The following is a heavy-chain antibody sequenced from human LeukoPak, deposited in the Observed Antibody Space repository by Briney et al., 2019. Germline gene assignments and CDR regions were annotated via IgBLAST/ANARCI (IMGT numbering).Heavy chain of an antibody. CDR3: ARALRAAARPFDY. CDR2: IYYSGST. Sequence: SETLSLTCTVSGGSISSSSYYWGWIRQPPGKGLEWIGSIYYSGSTYYNPSLKSRVTISVDTSKNQFSLKLSSVTAADTAVYYCARALRAAARPFDYWGQGTLVTVSS. J-gene: IGHJ4*02. D-gene: IGHD6-13*01. CDR1: GGSISSSSYY. V-gene: IGHV4-39*07.